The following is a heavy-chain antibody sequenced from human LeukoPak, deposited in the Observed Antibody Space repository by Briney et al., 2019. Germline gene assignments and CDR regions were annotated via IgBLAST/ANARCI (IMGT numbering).Heavy chain of an antibody. CDR2: FYTSGST. D-gene: IGHD4-11*01. J-gene: IGHJ3*02. V-gene: IGHV4-4*07. Sequence: SETLSLTCTVSGGSISSYYWSWIRLPAGKGLEWIGRFYTSGSTNYNPSLKSRVTMSVDTSKNQFSLKLTSVTAADTAVYYCARDDYRYNDAFDIWGQGTMVTVSS. CDR3: ARDDYRYNDAFDI. CDR1: GGSISSYY.